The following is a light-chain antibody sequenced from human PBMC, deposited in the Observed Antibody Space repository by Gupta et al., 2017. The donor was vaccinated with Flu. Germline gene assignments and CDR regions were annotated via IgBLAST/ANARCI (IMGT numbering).Light chain of an antibody. CDR2: GAS. CDR3: QKYGTSPLT. V-gene: IGKV3-20*01. Sequence: EIVLTHSPGLRSLSPGERATLPCRASQSVGSSYLAWYQQQPGQAPSLLSYGASSRATGIPDRFSGSGSGTDFTLTISRLEPEDFAVYYCQKYGTSPLTFGGGTKVEI. J-gene: IGKJ4*01. CDR1: QSVGSSY.